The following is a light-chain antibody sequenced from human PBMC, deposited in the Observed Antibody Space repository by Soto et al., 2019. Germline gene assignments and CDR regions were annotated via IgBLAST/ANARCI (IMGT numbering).Light chain of an antibody. Sequence: QSMLTQPPSASGTPGQRVTISCSGSSSNIGHNSVNWYQQLPGTAPKLLIYSNSHRPSGVPDRFSGSKSGTSASLAISGLQSEDEADYYCGAWDDSLTGSWVFGGGTKLTVL. CDR2: SNS. J-gene: IGLJ3*02. CDR1: SSNIGHNS. V-gene: IGLV1-44*01. CDR3: GAWDDSLTGSWV.